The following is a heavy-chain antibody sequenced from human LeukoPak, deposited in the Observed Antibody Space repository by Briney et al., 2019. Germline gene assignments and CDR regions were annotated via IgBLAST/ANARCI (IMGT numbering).Heavy chain of an antibody. CDR1: GGSIGSYY. J-gene: IGHJ4*02. CDR3: ARAPHQYQLLNFDY. V-gene: IGHV4-59*01. D-gene: IGHD2-2*01. Sequence: KPSETLSLTCTVSGGSIGSYYWSWIRQPPGKGLEWIGYIYYSGSTNYNPSLKSRVTISVDTSKNQFSLKLSSVTAADTAVYYCARAPHQYQLLNFDYWGQGTLVTVSS. CDR2: IYYSGST.